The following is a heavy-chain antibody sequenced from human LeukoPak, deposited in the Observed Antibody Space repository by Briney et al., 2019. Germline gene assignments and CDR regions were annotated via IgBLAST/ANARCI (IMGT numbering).Heavy chain of an antibody. V-gene: IGHV3-21*01. J-gene: IGHJ4*02. CDR3: ARDVTTVTSDFDY. CDR2: ISSSSSYI. CDR1: GFTFSSYS. Sequence: PGGSLRLSCAASGFTFSSYSMNWVRQAPGKGLEWVSSISSSSSYIYYADSVKGRLTISRDNAKNSLYLQMNSLRAEDTAVYYCARDVTTVTSDFDYWGQGTLVTVSS. D-gene: IGHD4-17*01.